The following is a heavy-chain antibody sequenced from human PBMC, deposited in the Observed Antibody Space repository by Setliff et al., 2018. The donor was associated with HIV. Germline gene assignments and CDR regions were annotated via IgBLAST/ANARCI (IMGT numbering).Heavy chain of an antibody. CDR2: IKQDGSEK. CDR3: ARAYSSGYYLSLSFDY. D-gene: IGHD3-22*01. V-gene: IGHV3-7*01. CDR1: GFTFNNFW. Sequence: GGSLRLSCAASGFTFNNFWMHWVRQAPGKGMEWVANIKQDGSEKYYVDSVKGRFTISRDNAKNSLYLQMNSLRAEDTAVYYCARAYSSGYYLSLSFDYWGQGTLVTVSS. J-gene: IGHJ4*02.